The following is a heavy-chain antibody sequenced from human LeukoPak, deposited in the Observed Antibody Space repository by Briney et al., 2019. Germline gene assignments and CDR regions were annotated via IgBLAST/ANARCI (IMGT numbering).Heavy chain of an antibody. CDR1: GFTFSSYG. V-gene: IGHV3-33*01. CDR3: ARVRYGMDV. CDR2: IWYDGSNK. Sequence: PGGSLRLSCAASGFTFSSYGMHWVRQAPGKGLEWVAVIWYDGSNKYYADSVKGRFTISRDNSKNTLYLQMNSLRAEDTAVYCCARVRYGMDVWGKGTTVTVSS. J-gene: IGHJ6*04.